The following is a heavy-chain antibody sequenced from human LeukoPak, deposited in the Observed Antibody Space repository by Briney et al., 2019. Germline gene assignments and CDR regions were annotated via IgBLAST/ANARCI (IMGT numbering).Heavy chain of an antibody. J-gene: IGHJ4*02. CDR3: ASREYDNSNYYLYYFDY. V-gene: IGHV1-69*04. D-gene: IGHD3-22*01. CDR2: IIPILGIT. Sequence: SVKVSCKASGGTFSSYAISWVRQAPGQGLEWMGRIIPILGITNYAQKFQGSVTITADKSTSTAYMELSSLRSEDTAVYYCASREYDNSNYYLYYFDYWGQGTLVTVSS. CDR1: GGTFSSYA.